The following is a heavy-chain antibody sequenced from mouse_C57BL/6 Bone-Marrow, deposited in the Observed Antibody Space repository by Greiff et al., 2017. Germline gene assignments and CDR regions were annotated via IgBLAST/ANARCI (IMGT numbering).Heavy chain of an antibody. CDR2: ISSGGSYT. CDR3: ARQSFITTVVSYFDY. J-gene: IGHJ2*01. V-gene: IGHV5-6*01. CDR1: GFTFSSYG. D-gene: IGHD1-1*01. Sequence: EVHLVESGGDLVKPGGSLKLSCAASGFTFSSYGMSWVRQTPDKRLEWVATISSGGSYTYYPDSVKGRFTISRDNAKNTLYLQMSSLKSEDTAMYYCARQSFITTVVSYFDYWGQGTTLTVSS.